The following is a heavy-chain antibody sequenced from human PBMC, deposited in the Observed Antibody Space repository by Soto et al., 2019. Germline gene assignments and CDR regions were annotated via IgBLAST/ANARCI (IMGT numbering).Heavy chain of an antibody. CDR2: IIPIFGTA. Sequence: QVQLVQSGAEVKKPGSSVKVSCKASGGTFSSYAISWVRQAPGQGLEWMGGIIPIFGTANYAQKFQGRVTITAEESTSAAYMELSSLRSEDTAVYYCASGIPQQHPNCYGMDVWGQGTTVTVSS. D-gene: IGHD1-20*01. CDR1: GGTFSSYA. J-gene: IGHJ6*02. V-gene: IGHV1-69*01. CDR3: ASGIPQQHPNCYGMDV.